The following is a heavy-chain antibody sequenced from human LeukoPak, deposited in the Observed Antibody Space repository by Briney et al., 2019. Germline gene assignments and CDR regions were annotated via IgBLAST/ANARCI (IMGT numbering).Heavy chain of an antibody. J-gene: IGHJ4*02. CDR2: IYHSGST. D-gene: IGHD2-21*02. CDR3: GRGPYCCGGCYRVFDY. CDR1: GGSISSSNW. Sequence: PSETLSLTCAVSGGSISSSNWWSWVRQPPGKGLEWIGEIYHSGSTNYNPSLKSRVTISVDKSKNQFSLKLSSVTAADTAVYYCGRGPYCCGGCYRVFDYWGQGTLVTVSS. V-gene: IGHV4-4*02.